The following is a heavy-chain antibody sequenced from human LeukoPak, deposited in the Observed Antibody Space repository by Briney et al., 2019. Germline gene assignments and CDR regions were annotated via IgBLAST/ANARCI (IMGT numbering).Heavy chain of an antibody. D-gene: IGHD3-22*01. CDR3: ARALYYYDSSGSSDI. V-gene: IGHV4-59*01. CDR1: GGSISSYY. Sequence: PSETLSLTCTVSGGSISSYYWSWIRQPPGKGLEWIGYIYYSGSTNYNPSLKSRVTISVDTSKNQFSLKLSSVTAADTAVYYCARALYYYDSSGSSDIWGQGTMVTVSS. CDR2: IYYSGST. J-gene: IGHJ3*02.